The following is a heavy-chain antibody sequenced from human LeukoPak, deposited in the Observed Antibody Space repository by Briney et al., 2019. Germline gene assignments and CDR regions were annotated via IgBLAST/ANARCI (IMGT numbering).Heavy chain of an antibody. V-gene: IGHV3-30-3*01. CDR2: ISYDGSNK. Sequence: PGRSLGLSCAASGFTFSSYAMHWVRQAPGKGLEWVAVISYDGSNKYYADSVKGRFTISRDNAKNSLYLQMNSLRAEDTAVYYCAREITGVPDYWGQGTLVTVSS. CDR3: AREITGVPDY. D-gene: IGHD7-27*01. J-gene: IGHJ4*02. CDR1: GFTFSSYA.